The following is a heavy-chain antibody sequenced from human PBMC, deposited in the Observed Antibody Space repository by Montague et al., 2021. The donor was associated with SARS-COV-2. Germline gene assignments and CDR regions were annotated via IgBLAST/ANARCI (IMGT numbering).Heavy chain of an antibody. CDR3: ARVGNYLGVY. CDR1: GGSFSGYY. V-gene: IGHV4-34*01. J-gene: IGHJ4*02. Sequence: SETLSLTCAVYGGSFSGYYWNWIRQPPGKGLEWIGEINHSGSTNYNPSLKSRVTMSVDTSNNQFSLKLKSMSAADTAVYYCARVGNYLGVYWGQGILVTVSS. D-gene: IGHD3-10*01. CDR2: INHSGST.